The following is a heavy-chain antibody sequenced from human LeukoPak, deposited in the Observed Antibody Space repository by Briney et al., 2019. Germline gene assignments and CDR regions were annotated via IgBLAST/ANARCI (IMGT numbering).Heavy chain of an antibody. CDR2: INHSGSA. V-gene: IGHV4-34*01. D-gene: IGHD1-26*01. J-gene: IGHJ6*03. Sequence: PSETLSLTCAVYGGSFSGYYWSWIRQPPGKRLEWIGEINHSGSANYNPSLKSRVTISVDTSKNQFSLKLSSVTAADTAVYYCARTSGSYYYYYYMDVWGKGTTVTVSS. CDR3: ARTSGSYYYYYYMDV. CDR1: GGSFSGYY.